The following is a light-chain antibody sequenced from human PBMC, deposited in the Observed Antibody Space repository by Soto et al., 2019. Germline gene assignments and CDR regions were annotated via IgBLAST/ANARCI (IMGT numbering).Light chain of an antibody. CDR1: QSITGW. J-gene: IGKJ1*01. Sequence: DIQMTQSPSTLSASVGDRVTITCRASQSITGWLAWYQQKPGKAPKPLIYDASSLQSGVPSRFSGSGSGTEFTLTISSLQPDDFVTYYCQQYKSHPVTFGQGTKVEIK. CDR2: DAS. V-gene: IGKV1-5*01. CDR3: QQYKSHPVT.